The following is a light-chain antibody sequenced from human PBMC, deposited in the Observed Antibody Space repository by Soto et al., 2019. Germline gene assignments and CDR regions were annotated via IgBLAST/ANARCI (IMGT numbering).Light chain of an antibody. CDR2: DVN. CDR3: CSCVSGSPFDVL. CDR1: SSDVGAHNY. J-gene: IGLJ3*02. V-gene: IGLV2-8*01. Sequence: QSALTQPPSASGSPGQSLTISCTGTSSDVGAHNYVSWYQQNPGKAPKLMLYDVNKRPSGVPDRFSGSKSGNTASLTVSGLQAEDEADYYCCSCVSGSPFDVLFGGGTKLTVL.